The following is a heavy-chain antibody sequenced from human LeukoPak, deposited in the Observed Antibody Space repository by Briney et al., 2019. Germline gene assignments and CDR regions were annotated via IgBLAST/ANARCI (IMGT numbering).Heavy chain of an antibody. CDR3: ARDSIHSLDY. CDR1: GFTFTSYS. J-gene: IGHJ4*02. D-gene: IGHD3-3*02. CDR2: IYYSGST. Sequence: GSLRLSCAASGFTFTSYSMNWVRQAPGKGLEWIGYIYYSGSTNYNPFLKSRVTISVDTSKNQFSLKLSSVTAADTAVYYCARDSIHSLDYWGQGTLVTVSS. V-gene: IGHV4-59*01.